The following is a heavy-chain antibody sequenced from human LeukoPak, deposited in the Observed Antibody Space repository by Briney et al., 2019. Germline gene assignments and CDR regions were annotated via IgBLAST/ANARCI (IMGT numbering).Heavy chain of an antibody. CDR3: ARGCSSTSCDPYYYYAMDV. J-gene: IGHJ6*02. Sequence: SETLSLTCTVSGGSISSYYWNWIRQPPGKALEWIGYIYYSGSTNYNPSLKSRVTISVDTSKNQFSLKLSSVTAADAAVYYRARGCSSTSCDPYYYYAMDVWGQGTTVTVSS. CDR1: GGSISSYY. CDR2: IYYSGST. V-gene: IGHV4-59*01. D-gene: IGHD2-2*01.